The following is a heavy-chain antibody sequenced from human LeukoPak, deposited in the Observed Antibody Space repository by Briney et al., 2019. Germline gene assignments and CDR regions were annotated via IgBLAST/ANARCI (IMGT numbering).Heavy chain of an antibody. CDR1: GFTFTNYW. V-gene: IGHV3-7*01. Sequence: GGSPRLSCAASGFTFTNYWMSWVRQAPGKGLECVANIRQSGNEKFYVDSVKGRFTISRDNAKNSVYLQMDSLRVEDTAVYYCARASGGDWFDPWGQGTLVTVSS. D-gene: IGHD1-26*01. CDR2: IRQSGNEK. CDR3: ARASGGDWFDP. J-gene: IGHJ5*02.